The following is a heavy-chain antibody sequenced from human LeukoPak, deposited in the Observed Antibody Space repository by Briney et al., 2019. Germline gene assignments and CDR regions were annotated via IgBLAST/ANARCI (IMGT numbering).Heavy chain of an antibody. CDR3: AREGEGNTVVTGADY. CDR2: ISRSGGTT. CDR1: GFTFSSYG. V-gene: IGHV3-23*01. Sequence: GGSLRLSCAASGFTFSSYGMSWVRQAPGKGLEWVSAISRSGGTTYYADSVKGRFTISGDNSKNTLYLQMNSLRAEDTAVYYCAREGEGNTVVTGADYWGQGTLVTVSS. D-gene: IGHD4-23*01. J-gene: IGHJ4*02.